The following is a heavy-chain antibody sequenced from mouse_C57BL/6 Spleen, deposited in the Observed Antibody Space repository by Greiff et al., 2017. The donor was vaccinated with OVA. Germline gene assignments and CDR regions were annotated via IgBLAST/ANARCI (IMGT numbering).Heavy chain of an antibody. Sequence: VKLMESGAELVRPGASVTLSCKASGYTFTDYEMHWVKQTPVHGLEWIGAIDPETGGTAYNQKFKGKAILTADKSSSTAYMELRSLTSEASAVYYCTKSGATARWYFDVWGTGTTVTVSS. CDR2: IDPETGGT. CDR3: TKSGATARWYFDV. D-gene: IGHD1-2*01. V-gene: IGHV1-15*01. J-gene: IGHJ1*03. CDR1: GYTFTDYE.